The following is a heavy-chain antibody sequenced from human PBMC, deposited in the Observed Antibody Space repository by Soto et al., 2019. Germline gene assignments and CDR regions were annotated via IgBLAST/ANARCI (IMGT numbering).Heavy chain of an antibody. CDR3: ARDPGNSGWFTRFDY. CDR2: IYYRGST. Sequence: KQSPTLSLTCTVSGGSVSSGNYYWSWIRQPPGKGLEWIGYIYYRGSTNYNPSLKSRVTISVDTSKNQFSLNLSSVTAADTAVYYCARDPGNSGWFTRFDYWGQGTLVTVSS. J-gene: IGHJ4*02. D-gene: IGHD6-19*01. V-gene: IGHV4-61*01. CDR1: GGSVSSGNYY.